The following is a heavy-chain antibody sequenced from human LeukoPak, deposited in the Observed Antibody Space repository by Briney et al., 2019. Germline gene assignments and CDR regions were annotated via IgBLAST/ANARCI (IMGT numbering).Heavy chain of an antibody. Sequence: SETLSLTCTVSGGSISSYYWSWIRQPPGKGLQWIGYIHYSGSTNFNPSLNGRVSISRDTTKNLFSLRLRSVTAADTAVYFCARGRVSSSTWYSTYYYYFYMDVWGKGTTVTVSS. CDR3: ARGRVSSSTWYSTYYYYFYMDV. D-gene: IGHD1-1*01. CDR1: GGSISSYY. V-gene: IGHV4-59*01. CDR2: IHYSGST. J-gene: IGHJ6*03.